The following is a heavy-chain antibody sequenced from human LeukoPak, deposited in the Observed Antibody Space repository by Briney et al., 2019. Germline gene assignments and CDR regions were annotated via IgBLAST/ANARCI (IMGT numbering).Heavy chain of an antibody. V-gene: IGHV4-4*02. D-gene: IGHD3-10*01. J-gene: IGHJ5*02. Sequence: PSGTLSLTCAVSGGSISISNWWSWVRQPPGKGLEWIGEIYHSGSTNYNPSLNSRVTISVDKSKNQFSLKLSSVTAADTAVYYCARLITMVRGLEDWFDPWGQGSLVTVSS. CDR1: GGSISISNW. CDR3: ARLITMVRGLEDWFDP. CDR2: IYHSGST.